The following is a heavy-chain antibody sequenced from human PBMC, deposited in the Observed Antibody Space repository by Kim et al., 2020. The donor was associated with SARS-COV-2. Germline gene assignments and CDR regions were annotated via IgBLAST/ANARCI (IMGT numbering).Heavy chain of an antibody. CDR1: GFTFTNHA. D-gene: IGHD4-17*01. V-gene: IGHV3-23*01. CDR3: ARDPTLDGDYPHLPFFDG. Sequence: GGSLRLSCTASGFTFTNHALGWVRQAPGKGLEWVSGISASGRQTFYAKSVRGRFSISRDDSKSIVSLQMSSLTAADTAVYFCARDPTLDGDYPHLPFFDGWGQGTLVIVSS. CDR2: ISASGRQT. J-gene: IGHJ4*02.